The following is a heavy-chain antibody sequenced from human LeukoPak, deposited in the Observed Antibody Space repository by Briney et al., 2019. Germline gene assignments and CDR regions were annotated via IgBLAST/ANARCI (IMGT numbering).Heavy chain of an antibody. Sequence: SETLSLTCIVSGGSISRNSYYWGWIRQPPGKGLEWIGNIYFSGTTYYNPSLQSRVTISLDTSKTQFSLSLRSVAAADTAVYYCARDLDNNWGYFDLWGRGILVTVSS. V-gene: IGHV4-39*07. D-gene: IGHD1-20*01. CDR2: IYFSGTT. CDR3: ARDLDNNWGYFDL. CDR1: GGSISRNSYY. J-gene: IGHJ2*01.